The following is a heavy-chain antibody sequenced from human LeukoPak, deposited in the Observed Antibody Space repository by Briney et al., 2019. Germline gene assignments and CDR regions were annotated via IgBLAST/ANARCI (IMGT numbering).Heavy chain of an antibody. CDR1: GFTVSSNY. CDR3: AISPTVTTDY. D-gene: IGHD4-17*01. Sequence: GGSLRLSCAASGFTVSSNYMSWVRQAPGKGLEWVSAISGSGGSTYYADSVKGRFTISRDNSKNTLYLQMNSLRAEDTAVYYCAISPTVTTDYWGQGTLVTVSS. CDR2: ISGSGGST. J-gene: IGHJ4*02. V-gene: IGHV3-23*01.